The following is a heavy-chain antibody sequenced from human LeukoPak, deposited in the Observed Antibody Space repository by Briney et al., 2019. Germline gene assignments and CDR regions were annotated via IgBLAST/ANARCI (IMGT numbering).Heavy chain of an antibody. J-gene: IGHJ4*02. CDR2: IYSEGDNT. V-gene: IGHV3-74*01. Sequence: GGSLRLSCAASGFTFSSYWMHCVRQAPGKGLVCGSRIYSEGDNTNYADSVKGRFTISRDNAKNTLYLKMSSLRAEDTAVYSCARATIAAAGRALDYWGQGTLVTVSS. CDR3: ARATIAAAGRALDY. CDR1: GFTFSSYW. D-gene: IGHD6-13*01.